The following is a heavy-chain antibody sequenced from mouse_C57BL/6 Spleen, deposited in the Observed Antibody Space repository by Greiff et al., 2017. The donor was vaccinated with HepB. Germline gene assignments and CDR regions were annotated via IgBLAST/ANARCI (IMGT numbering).Heavy chain of an antibody. V-gene: IGHV1-64*01. CDR3: ARRGTVRVLDFDV. J-gene: IGHJ1*03. CDR2: IHPNSGST. CDR1: GYTFTSYW. Sequence: QVQLQQPGAELVKPGASVKLSCKASGYTFTSYWMHWVKQRPGQGLEWIGMIHPNSGSTNYNEKFKSKATLTVDKSSSTAYMQLSSLTSEDSAVYYCARRGTVRVLDFDVWGTGTTVTVSS. D-gene: IGHD1-1*01.